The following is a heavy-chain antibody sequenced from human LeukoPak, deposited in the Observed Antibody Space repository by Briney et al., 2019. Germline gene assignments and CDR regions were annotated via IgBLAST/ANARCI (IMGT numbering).Heavy chain of an antibody. CDR2: VYYGRSP. Sequence: PSETLSLTCTVSGDSISRSTYYWAWIRQPPGKGLEWIGSVYYGRSPYFDPSLESRATISVDTSKNHFSLKMSSVTAADTAVYYCARSSGTGTFSYWGQGTLVTVSS. CDR1: GDSISRSTYY. V-gene: IGHV4-39*02. J-gene: IGHJ4*02. D-gene: IGHD6-25*01. CDR3: ARSSGTGTFSY.